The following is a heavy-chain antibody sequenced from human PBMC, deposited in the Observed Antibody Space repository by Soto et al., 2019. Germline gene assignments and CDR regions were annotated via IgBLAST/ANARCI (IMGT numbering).Heavy chain of an antibody. J-gene: IGHJ6*02. CDR1: GYSFLNYW. D-gene: IGHD3-10*01. CDR2: IYPDDSET. CDR3: TGGGVRGVITRTRDYYGMDV. Sequence: GESLKISCKGSGYSFLNYWIGWVRQMPGKDLEWIGIIYPDDSETRYSPSFQGQVTISADKSISTAYLQWSSLKASDTAMYYCTGGGVRGVITRTRDYYGMDVWGQGTTVTVSS. V-gene: IGHV5-51*01.